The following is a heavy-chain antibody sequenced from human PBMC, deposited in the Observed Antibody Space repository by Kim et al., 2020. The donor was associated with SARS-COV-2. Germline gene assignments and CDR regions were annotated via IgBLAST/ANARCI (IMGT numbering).Heavy chain of an antibody. D-gene: IGHD3-3*01. CDR3: ATSITIFGGFDP. V-gene: IGHV1-24*01. Sequence: ASVKVSCKVSGYTLTELSMHWVRQAPGKGLEWMGGFDPEDGETIYAQKFQGRVTMTEDTSTDTAYMELSSLRSEDTAVYYCATSITIFGGFDPWGQGTLLTVSS. J-gene: IGHJ5*02. CDR1: GYTLTELS. CDR2: FDPEDGET.